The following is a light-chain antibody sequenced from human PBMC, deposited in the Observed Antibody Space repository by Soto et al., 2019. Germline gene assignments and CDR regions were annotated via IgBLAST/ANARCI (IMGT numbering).Light chain of an antibody. J-gene: IGKJ1*01. CDR2: AAS. CDR1: QSVDSKD. CDR3: QQYGSSPGT. Sequence: EIVLTQSPGTLSLSPGERATLSCRASQSVDSKDLAWYQQKPGQAPRILIFAASSRATGIPDRFSGSGSGTDFTLTISRLEPGDFAVYYCQQYGSSPGTFGPGTKVEIK. V-gene: IGKV3-20*01.